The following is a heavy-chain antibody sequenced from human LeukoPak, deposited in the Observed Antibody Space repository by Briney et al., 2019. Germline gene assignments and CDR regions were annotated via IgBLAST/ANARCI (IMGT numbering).Heavy chain of an antibody. J-gene: IGHJ5*02. CDR3: AHSATVHCGSTSCLAWFDP. V-gene: IGHV2-5*01. Sequence: EPGPTLVKPTQTLTLTCTFSGFSLSTSGVGVGWIRQPPGKALEWLALIYWNDDKRYSPSLKSRLTITNDTSKNQVVLTMTNMDPVGTATYYCAHSATVHCGSTSCLAWFDPWGQGTLVTVSS. D-gene: IGHD2-2*01. CDR1: GFSLSTSGVG. CDR2: IYWNDDK.